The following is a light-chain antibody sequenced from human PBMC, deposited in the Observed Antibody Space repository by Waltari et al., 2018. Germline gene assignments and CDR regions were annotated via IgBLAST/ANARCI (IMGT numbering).Light chain of an antibody. J-gene: IGKJ1*01. Sequence: EIVMTQSQATLSVSPGERATLSCRASQSVSSNLAWYQQKPGQAPRLLIYDASTRATGIPARFSGSGSGTEFTLTISGLQSEDFTVYYCQQYNNWPLAFGQGTKVEVK. CDR3: QQYNNWPLA. CDR2: DAS. CDR1: QSVSSN. V-gene: IGKV3-15*01.